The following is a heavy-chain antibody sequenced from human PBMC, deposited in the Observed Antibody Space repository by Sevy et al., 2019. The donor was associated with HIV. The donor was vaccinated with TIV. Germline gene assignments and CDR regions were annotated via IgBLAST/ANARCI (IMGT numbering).Heavy chain of an antibody. CDR3: ARGITGTKSGYYYYMDV. D-gene: IGHD1-7*01. V-gene: IGHV3-11*06. CDR2: ISSSSSYT. J-gene: IGHJ6*03. CDR1: GFTFSDYY. Sequence: GGSLRLSCAASGFTFSDYYMTWIRQAPGKGLEWVSYISSSSSYTNYADSVKGRFTISRDNAKNSLYLQMNSLRAEDTAMYYCARGITGTKSGYYYYMDVWGKGTTVTVSS.